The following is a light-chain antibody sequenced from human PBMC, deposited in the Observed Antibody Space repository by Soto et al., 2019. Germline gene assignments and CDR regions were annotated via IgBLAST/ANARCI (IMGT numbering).Light chain of an antibody. V-gene: IGKV3-15*01. Sequence: EIVMTQSPATLSVSPGERATLSCRASQSVSNNLAWYQQKPGQPPRLLIYGASTRATGIPDRFSGSGSGTEFTLTISSLQSEDFAVYYCQQYNSWPSWTFGQGTKVDIK. J-gene: IGKJ1*01. CDR2: GAS. CDR3: QQYNSWPSWT. CDR1: QSVSNN.